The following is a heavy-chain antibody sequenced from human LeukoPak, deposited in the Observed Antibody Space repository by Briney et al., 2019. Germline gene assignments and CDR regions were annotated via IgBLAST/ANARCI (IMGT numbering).Heavy chain of an antibody. CDR2: INTNTGNP. CDR1: GYTLTELS. CDR3: ARDKWFDP. Sequence: ASVKVSCKVSGYTLTELSMHWVRQAPGKGLEWMGWINTNTGNPTYAQGFTGRFVFSLDTSVSTAYLQISSLKAEDTAVYYCARDKWFDPWGQGTLVTVSS. V-gene: IGHV7-4-1*02. J-gene: IGHJ5*02.